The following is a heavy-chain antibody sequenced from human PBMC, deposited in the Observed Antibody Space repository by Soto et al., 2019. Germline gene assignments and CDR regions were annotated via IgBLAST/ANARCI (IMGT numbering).Heavy chain of an antibody. D-gene: IGHD6-6*01. V-gene: IGHV4-34*01. CDR1: GGSFSGYY. Sequence: SETLSLTCAVYGGSFSGYYWSWIRQPPGKGLEWIGEINHSGSTNYNPSLKSRVTISVDTSKNQFSLKLSSVTAADTAVYYCVRELESSSSWYFDLWGRGTLVTVSS. J-gene: IGHJ2*01. CDR2: INHSGST. CDR3: VRELESSSSWYFDL.